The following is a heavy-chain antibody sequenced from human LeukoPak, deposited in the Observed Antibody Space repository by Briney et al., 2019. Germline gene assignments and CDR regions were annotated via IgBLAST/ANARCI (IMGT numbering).Heavy chain of an antibody. D-gene: IGHD3-16*01. V-gene: IGHV4-31*03. J-gene: IGHJ4*02. CDR3: ARVGLWYFDY. CDR1: GGSISSGGYC. CDR2: IYYSGST. Sequence: SETLSLTCTVSGGSISSGGYCWSWLRQHPGKGLEWIGYIYYSGSTYYNPSLKSRVTISVDTSKNQFSLKLSSVTAADTAVFYCARVGLWYFDYWGQGTLVTVSS.